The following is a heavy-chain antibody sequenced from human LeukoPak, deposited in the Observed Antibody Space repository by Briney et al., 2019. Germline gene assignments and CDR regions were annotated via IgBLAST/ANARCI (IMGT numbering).Heavy chain of an antibody. CDR1: GYTFTSYA. V-gene: IGHV7-4-1*02. D-gene: IGHD4-17*01. J-gene: IGHJ6*03. Sequence: ASVKVSCKASGYTFTSYAMNWVRQAPGQGLEWMGWINTNTGNPTYAQGFTGRFVFSLDTSVSTAYLQISSLKAEDTAVYYCARAYGDFTQTIYYMDVWGKGTTDTVSS. CDR2: INTNTGNP. CDR3: ARAYGDFTQTIYYMDV.